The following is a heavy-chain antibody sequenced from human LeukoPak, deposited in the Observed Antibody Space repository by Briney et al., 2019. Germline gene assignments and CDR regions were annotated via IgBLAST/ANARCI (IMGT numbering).Heavy chain of an antibody. CDR2: IKSRADGGTT. Sequence: PGGSLRLSCAASGFTFSNAWMSWVRQAPGKGLEWVGRIKSRADGGTTDYAAPVKGRFTISGDDSKNTLYLQMNSLKAEDAAVYYCTRSSYTSSWFFYWGQGSLVTVSS. CDR1: GFTFSNAW. CDR3: TRSSYTSSWFFY. D-gene: IGHD2-2*01. V-gene: IGHV3-15*01. J-gene: IGHJ4*02.